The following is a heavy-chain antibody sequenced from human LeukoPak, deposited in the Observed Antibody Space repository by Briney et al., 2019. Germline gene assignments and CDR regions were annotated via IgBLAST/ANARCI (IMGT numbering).Heavy chain of an antibody. D-gene: IGHD4-11*01. J-gene: IGHJ3*02. CDR1: GYTFTGYY. V-gene: IGHV1-2*02. CDR2: IEPNSGGT. CDR3: ARVKAVTRGAFDI. Sequence: ASVKVSCKASGYTFTGYYMHWVRQAPGQGLEWMGWIEPNSGGTNYAQKFQGRVTITRDTSISTAYMELSRLRSDDTAVYYCARVKAVTRGAFDIWAQGTMLTVSS.